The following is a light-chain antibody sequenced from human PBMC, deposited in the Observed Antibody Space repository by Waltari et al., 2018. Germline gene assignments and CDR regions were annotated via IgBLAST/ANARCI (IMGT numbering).Light chain of an antibody. CDR3: CSYAGSNTWV. Sequence: QSALTQPASVSGSPGQSITIPCTGTSSAVGSYNLFSWYQHHPGKAPKLMIYEGSKRPSGVSNRFSGSKSGNTASLTISGLQAEDEADYYCCSYAGSNTWVFGEGTKLTVL. J-gene: IGLJ3*02. V-gene: IGLV2-23*01. CDR1: SSAVGSYNL. CDR2: EGS.